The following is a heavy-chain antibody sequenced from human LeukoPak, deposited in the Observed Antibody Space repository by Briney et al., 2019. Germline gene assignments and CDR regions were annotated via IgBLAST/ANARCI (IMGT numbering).Heavy chain of an antibody. CDR2: INWNGGST. CDR3: GGEIQAPGKTLEY. CDR1: GFTFDDYG. Sequence: GGSLRLSCAASGFTFDDYGLSWVRQAPGKGLEWVSTINWNGGSTGYADSVKGRFTISRDNAKNTLYLQMNSLRGEDTAVYYCGGEIQAPGKTLEYWGQGTLVTVSS. J-gene: IGHJ4*02. V-gene: IGHV3-20*04.